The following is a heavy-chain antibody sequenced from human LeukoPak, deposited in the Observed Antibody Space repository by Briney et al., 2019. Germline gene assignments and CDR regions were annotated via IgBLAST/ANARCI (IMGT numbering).Heavy chain of an antibody. V-gene: IGHV3-15*01. Sequence: GGSLRLSCAASGFTFSNAWMSWVRQAPGKGLEWVGRIKSKTDGGTTDYAAPGKGRFTISRDDSQNTLYLQMNSLKTEDTAVYYCTTGAPRAYSGSYSNCWGQGNLVTVSS. CDR3: TTGAPRAYSGSYSNC. CDR1: GFTFSNAW. CDR2: IKSKTDGGTT. J-gene: IGHJ4*02. D-gene: IGHD1-26*01.